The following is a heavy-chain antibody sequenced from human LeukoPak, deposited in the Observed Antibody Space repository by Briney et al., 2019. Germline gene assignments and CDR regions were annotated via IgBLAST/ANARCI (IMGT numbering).Heavy chain of an antibody. CDR1: GFTFSSYA. CDR3: AKDLRGTSYY. CDR2: ISGSGGST. D-gene: IGHD2-15*01. J-gene: IGHJ4*02. V-gene: IGHV3-23*01. Sequence: AGSLRLSCAASGFTFSSYAMSWVRQAPGKGLEWVSAISGSGGSTYYADSVKGRFTISSDNSKNTLYLQMNSLRAEDTAVYYCAKDLRGTSYYWGQGTLATVSS.